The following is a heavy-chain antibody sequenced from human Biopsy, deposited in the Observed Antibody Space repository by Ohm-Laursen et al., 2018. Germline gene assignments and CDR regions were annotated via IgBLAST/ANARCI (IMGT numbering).Heavy chain of an antibody. CDR3: ASVVLGPTNDAFDL. CDR1: GGDISNYY. D-gene: IGHD3-22*01. J-gene: IGHJ3*01. CDR2: IYPGGST. Sequence: GTLSLTYTASGGDISNYYWSWIRQPAGKGLEWIGRIYPGGSTNYNPSHKSRVTMSVDTSKKHLSLRLRSVTAADTAMYYCASVVLGPTNDAFDLWGQGTMVGVSS. V-gene: IGHV4-4*07.